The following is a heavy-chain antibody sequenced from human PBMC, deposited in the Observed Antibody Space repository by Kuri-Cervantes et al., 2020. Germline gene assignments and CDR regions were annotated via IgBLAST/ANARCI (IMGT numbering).Heavy chain of an antibody. CDR1: GGALSDYY. CDR3: ARAVGMATTLDY. CDR2: IYHSGRT. D-gene: IGHD5-12*01. Sequence: GSLRLSCAVYGGALSDYYWNWIRQPPGKGLEWIGEIYHSGRTNYNPSLKSRVTISVDTSKNQFSLKLSSVTAADTAVYYCARAVGMATTLDYWGQGTLVTVSS. V-gene: IGHV4-34*01. J-gene: IGHJ4*02.